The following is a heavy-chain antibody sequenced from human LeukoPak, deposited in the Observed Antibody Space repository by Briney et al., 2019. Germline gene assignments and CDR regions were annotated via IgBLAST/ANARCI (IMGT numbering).Heavy chain of an antibody. D-gene: IGHD2-15*01. Sequence: ASVKVSCKASGYTFTNYDINWVRRATGQGLEWMGWMNPDSGNTGYAQKFQGRVTMTRNTSISTAYMELSSLTSEDTAVYYCARVSLEYSSGSSCYFLDHWGQGTLVTVSS. J-gene: IGHJ4*02. CDR3: ARVSLEYSSGSSCYFLDH. CDR2: MNPDSGNT. V-gene: IGHV1-8*01. CDR1: GYTFTNYD.